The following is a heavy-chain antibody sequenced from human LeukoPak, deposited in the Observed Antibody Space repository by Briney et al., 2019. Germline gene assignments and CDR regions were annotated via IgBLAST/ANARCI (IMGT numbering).Heavy chain of an antibody. CDR1: GYTFTSYD. CDR2: MNPNSGNT. Sequence: ASVKVSCKASGYTFTSYDINWVRQATGQGLEWMGWMNPNSGNTGYAQKFQGRVTMTRNTSISTAYMELSSLRSEDTAAYYCARTGWGSDAFDIWGQGTMVTVSS. D-gene: IGHD7-27*01. J-gene: IGHJ3*02. CDR3: ARTGWGSDAFDI. V-gene: IGHV1-8*01.